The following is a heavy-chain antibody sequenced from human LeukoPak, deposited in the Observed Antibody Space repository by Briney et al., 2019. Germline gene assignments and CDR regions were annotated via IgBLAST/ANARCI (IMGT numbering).Heavy chain of an antibody. CDR2: INHSGST. J-gene: IGHJ5*02. V-gene: IGHV4-34*01. CDR3: ARHRIPIFNYGDYILDWFDP. CDR1: GGSFSGYY. D-gene: IGHD4-17*01. Sequence: SETLSLTCAVYGGSFSGYYWSWIRQPPGKGLEWIGEINHSGSTNYNPSLKSRVTISVDTSKNQFSLKLSSVTAADTAVCYCARHRIPIFNYGDYILDWFDPWGQGTLVTVSS.